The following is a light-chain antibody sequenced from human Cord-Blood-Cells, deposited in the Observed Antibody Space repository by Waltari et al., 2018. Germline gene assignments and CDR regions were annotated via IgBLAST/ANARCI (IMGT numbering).Light chain of an antibody. CDR3: QQYYSTLTWT. CDR2: WAS. CDR1: QSVLYSSNNKNY. J-gene: IGKJ1*01. Sequence: DIVMTQSPDSLAVSLGERANIKCKSSQSVLYSSNNKNYLAWYHQKPGQPPKLLIYWASTRESGVPDRFSGSGSGTDFTLTISSLQAEDVAVYYCQQYYSTLTWTFGQGTKVEIK. V-gene: IGKV4-1*01.